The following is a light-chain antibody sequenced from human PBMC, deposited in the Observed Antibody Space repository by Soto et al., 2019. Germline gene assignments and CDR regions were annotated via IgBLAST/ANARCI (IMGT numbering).Light chain of an antibody. CDR1: RSNIGSNT. CDR2: INN. V-gene: IGLV1-44*01. Sequence: QSLLTQPPSASGTPGQRVTISCSGGRSNIGSNTVNWYQQLPGTAPKLLIYINNQRPSGVPDRFSGSKSGTSASLAISGLQSGDEGDYYCAAWDDSLNGDVFGTGTKLTVL. J-gene: IGLJ1*01. CDR3: AAWDDSLNGDV.